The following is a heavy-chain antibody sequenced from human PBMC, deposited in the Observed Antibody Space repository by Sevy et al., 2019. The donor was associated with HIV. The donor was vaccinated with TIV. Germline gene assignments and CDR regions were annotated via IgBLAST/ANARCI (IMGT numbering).Heavy chain of an antibody. J-gene: IGHJ4*02. CDR1: GFTFGYFA. Sequence: GGSLRLSCEVSGFTFGYFAMSWVRQAPGKGLEWVSGISPNGATSHYAASVRGRFTISRDNSKNRMYLQMSSLRAEDTAQYYCAKDTSGWYDALDKWGQGTLVTVSS. CDR3: AKDTSGWYDALDK. CDR2: ISPNGATS. V-gene: IGHV3-23*01. D-gene: IGHD6-19*01.